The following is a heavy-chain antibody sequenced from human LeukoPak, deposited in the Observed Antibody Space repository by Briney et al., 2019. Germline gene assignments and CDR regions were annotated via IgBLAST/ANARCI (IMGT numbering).Heavy chain of an antibody. V-gene: IGHV4-4*07. CDR2: IYTSGST. Sequence: PSETLSLTCTVSGGSISSYCWSWIRQPAGKGLEWIGRIYTSGSTNYNPSLKSRVTMSVDTSKNQFSLKLSSVTAADTAVYYCARERINMVRGVSDAFDIWGQGTMVTVSS. CDR3: ARERINMVRGVSDAFDI. D-gene: IGHD3-10*01. CDR1: GGSISSYC. J-gene: IGHJ3*02.